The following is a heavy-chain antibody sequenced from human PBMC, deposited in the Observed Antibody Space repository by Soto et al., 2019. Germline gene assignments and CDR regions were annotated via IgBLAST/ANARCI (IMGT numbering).Heavy chain of an antibody. CDR1: GGSISSSSYY. Sequence: SETLSLTCTVSGGSISSSSYYWGWIRQPPGKGLEWIGSIYYSGSTYYNPSLKSRVTISVDTSKNQFSLKLSSVTAADTAVYYCASQGYYDILTGYYLGVDYWGQGTLVTVSS. D-gene: IGHD3-9*01. V-gene: IGHV4-39*01. CDR3: ASQGYYDILTGYYLGVDY. CDR2: IYYSGST. J-gene: IGHJ4*02.